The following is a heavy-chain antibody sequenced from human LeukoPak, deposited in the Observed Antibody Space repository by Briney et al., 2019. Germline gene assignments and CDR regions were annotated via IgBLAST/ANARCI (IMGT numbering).Heavy chain of an antibody. D-gene: IGHD3-10*01. Sequence: GGSLRLSCAASGFTFSSYSMNWVRQAPGKGLEWVSSISSSSSYIYYADSVKGRFTISRDNAKNPLYLQMNSLRAEDTAVYYCARDPPTYYYGSGRGAFDIWGQGTMVTVSS. V-gene: IGHV3-21*01. CDR2: ISSSSSYI. J-gene: IGHJ3*02. CDR1: GFTFSSYS. CDR3: ARDPPTYYYGSGRGAFDI.